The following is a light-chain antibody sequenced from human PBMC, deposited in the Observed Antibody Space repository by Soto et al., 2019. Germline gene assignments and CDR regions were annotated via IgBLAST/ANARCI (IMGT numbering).Light chain of an antibody. CDR1: SSDVGSYNL. J-gene: IGLJ2*01. CDR3: CSYAGSSTL. V-gene: IGLV2-23*01. CDR2: EGS. Sequence: QSALPQPASVSGSPGQSITISCTGTSSDVGSYNLVSWYQQHPGKAPKLMIYEGSKRPSGVSNRFSGSKSGNTASLTISGLQAEDEGDYYCCSYAGSSTLFGGGTKLTVL.